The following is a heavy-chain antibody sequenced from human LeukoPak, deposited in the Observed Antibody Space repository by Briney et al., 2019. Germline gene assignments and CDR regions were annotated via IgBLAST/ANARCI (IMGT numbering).Heavy chain of an antibody. CDR1: GGSISSYY. CDR2: VSYSGDT. V-gene: IGHV4-59*08. D-gene: IGHD3-3*01. CDR3: ARLGIFGVVIGGGYFDY. Sequence: SETLSLTCTVSGGSISSYYWSWIRQPPGKGLEWIGYVSYSGDTNYNPSLRSRVTMSVDTSKNQFSLKLSSVTAADTAVYYCARLGIFGVVIGGGYFDYWGQGTLVTVSS. J-gene: IGHJ4*02.